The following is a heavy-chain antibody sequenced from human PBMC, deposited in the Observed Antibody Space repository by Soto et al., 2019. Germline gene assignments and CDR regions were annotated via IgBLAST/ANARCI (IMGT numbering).Heavy chain of an antibody. CDR3: AKEGGP. Sequence: QVQLVQSGAEVRKTGASVKISCKTSGYNFITYAVNWVRQAPGQRFGWMGWINPDNGNTKYSQKFQGRVTMTRDTYASTVYMELRSLRSEDTAVYYCAKEGGPWGQGTQVTVSS. CDR2: INPDNGNT. J-gene: IGHJ5*02. D-gene: IGHD3-16*01. V-gene: IGHV1-3*01. CDR1: GYNFITYA.